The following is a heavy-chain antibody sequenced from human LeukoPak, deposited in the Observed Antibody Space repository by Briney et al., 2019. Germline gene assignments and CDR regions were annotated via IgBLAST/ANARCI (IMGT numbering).Heavy chain of an antibody. CDR1: GGSISSYY. CDR3: ARASYDSSGCYYHN. CDR2: IYYSGST. Sequence: KPSETLSLTCTVSGGSISSYYWSWIRQPPGKGLEWIGYIYYSGSTNYNPSLKSRVTISVDTSKNQFSLKLSSVTAADTAVYYCARASYDSSGCYYHNWGQGTLVTVSS. V-gene: IGHV4-59*01. D-gene: IGHD3-22*01. J-gene: IGHJ4*02.